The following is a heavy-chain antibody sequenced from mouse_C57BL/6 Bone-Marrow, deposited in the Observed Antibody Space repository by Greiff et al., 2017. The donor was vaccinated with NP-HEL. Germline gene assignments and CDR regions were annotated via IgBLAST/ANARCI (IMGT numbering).Heavy chain of an antibody. V-gene: IGHV6-6*01. Sequence: EVKLVESGGGLVQPGGSMKLSCAASGFTFSDAWMDWVRQSPEKGLEWVAEIRNKANNPATYYAVSVQGRFTISRADSKSSVYLQMNGLRAEDTGIYYCTRYYGSSYFADWGQGTLVTVSA. D-gene: IGHD1-1*01. J-gene: IGHJ3*01. CDR1: GFTFSDAW. CDR2: IRNKANNPAT. CDR3: TRYYGSSYFAD.